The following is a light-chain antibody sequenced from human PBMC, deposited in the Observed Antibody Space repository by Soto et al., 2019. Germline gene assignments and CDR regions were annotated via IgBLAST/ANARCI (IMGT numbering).Light chain of an antibody. CDR3: QSLGTGIQV. V-gene: IGLV4-69*01. Sequence: QLVLTQSPSASAPLGASVKLTCTLSSGYSTYAIAWHQQQSGKGPRFLMKINYDGTHSKGDGFYDRFSGSSSGAERHLTIYSLQSEDEADYYCQSLGTGIQVFGGGTKLTVL. J-gene: IGLJ3*02. CDR1: SGYSTYA. CDR2: INYDGTH.